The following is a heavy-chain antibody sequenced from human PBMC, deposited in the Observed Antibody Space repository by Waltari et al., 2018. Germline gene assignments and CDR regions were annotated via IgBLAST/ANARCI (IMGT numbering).Heavy chain of an antibody. CDR2: ISSSSSSI. CDR1: GFTFSRYA. Sequence: EVQLVESGGGLVQPGESLRLSCAASGFTFSRYAMNWVRQAPGKGLEWVSYISSSSSSIYYADSVNGRFTISRDNAKNSLYLQMNSLRAEDTAVYYCTRTRGGDDYWGQGTLVTVSS. V-gene: IGHV3-48*04. D-gene: IGHD2-21*01. J-gene: IGHJ4*02. CDR3: TRTRGGDDY.